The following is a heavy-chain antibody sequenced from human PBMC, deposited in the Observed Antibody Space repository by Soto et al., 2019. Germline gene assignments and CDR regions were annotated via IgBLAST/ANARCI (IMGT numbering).Heavy chain of an antibody. V-gene: IGHV3-9*01. J-gene: IGHJ6*02. Sequence: EVQLVESGGGLVQPGRSLRLSCAASGFTFDDYAMHWVRQAPGKGLEWVSGISWNSGSIGYADSVKGRFTISRDNAKNSLYLQMNSLRAEDTALYYCAKDMASYYHYYGMDVWGQGTTVTVSS. CDR3: AKDMASYYHYYGMDV. CDR1: GFTFDDYA. CDR2: ISWNSGSI.